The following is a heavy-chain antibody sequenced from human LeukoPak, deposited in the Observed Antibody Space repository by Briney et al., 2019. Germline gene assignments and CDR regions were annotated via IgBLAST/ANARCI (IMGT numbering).Heavy chain of an antibody. CDR2: FDPEDGET. CDR3: ATGFGELLSWFDP. V-gene: IGHV1-24*01. CDR1: GYTLTELS. J-gene: IGHJ5*02. Sequence: ASVKVSCKVSGYTLTELSMHWVRQAPGKGLEWMGGFDPEDGETINAQKFQGRVTMTEDTSTDTACMELSSLRSEDTAVYYCATGFGELLSWFDPWGQGTLVTVSS. D-gene: IGHD3-10*01.